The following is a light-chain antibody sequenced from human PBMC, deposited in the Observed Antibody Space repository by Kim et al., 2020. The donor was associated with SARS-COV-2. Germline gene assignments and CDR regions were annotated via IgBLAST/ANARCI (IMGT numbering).Light chain of an antibody. Sequence: GRVAITSGSASTPIIENNFVPWCRQHPGTATKLHIYDDDKRPSDIPARFAGSKSGTSATLGITGLQTGDESVYYCGTWHGRLNTGVFGGGTQLTVL. CDR2: DDD. V-gene: IGLV1-51*01. CDR3: GTWHGRLNTGV. CDR1: TPIIENNF. J-gene: IGLJ3*02.